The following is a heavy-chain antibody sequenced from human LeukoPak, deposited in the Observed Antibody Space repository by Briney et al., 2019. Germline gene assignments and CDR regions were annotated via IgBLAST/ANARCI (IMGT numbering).Heavy chain of an antibody. CDR1: GFTVSDNY. Sequence: PGGSLRLSCAASGFTVSDNYMNWVRQAPGKGLEWIAYLSSSGSAFSYADSVKGRFTIARDNAKNSVYLEMNSLRADDTAVYYCARSARLMKGVVEVTALDDWGQGTLVTVSS. J-gene: IGHJ4*02. CDR3: ARSARLMKGVVEVTALDD. D-gene: IGHD3-3*01. CDR2: LSSSGSAF. V-gene: IGHV3-11*04.